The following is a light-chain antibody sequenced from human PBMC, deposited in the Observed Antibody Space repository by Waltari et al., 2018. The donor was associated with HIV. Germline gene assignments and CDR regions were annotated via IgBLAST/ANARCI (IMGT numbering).Light chain of an antibody. CDR1: SGHSSYA. J-gene: IGLJ3*02. CDR3: QTWATGIQV. Sequence: QLVVTQSPSASASLGASVKLTCPLSSGHSSYAIVWHQQQPEKGPRYLMKLNSDGSHNKGDGIPDRFSGSSSGAERYLTISSLQSEDEADYYCQTWATGIQVFGGGTKLTVL. V-gene: IGLV4-69*02. CDR2: LNSDGSH.